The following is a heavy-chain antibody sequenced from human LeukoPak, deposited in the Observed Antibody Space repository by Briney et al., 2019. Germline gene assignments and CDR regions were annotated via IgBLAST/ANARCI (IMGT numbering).Heavy chain of an antibody. Sequence: ASVKVSCKASGYTFTSYDINWVRQATGQGLEWLGWLSPTSGNTGYAQKFQGRVTMTRDTSTSTVYMELSSLTSDDTAVYYCARGEAIVGSYWGQGTLVTVSS. D-gene: IGHD1-26*01. CDR2: LSPTSGNT. CDR1: GYTFTSYD. CDR3: ARGEAIVGSY. J-gene: IGHJ4*02. V-gene: IGHV1-8*01.